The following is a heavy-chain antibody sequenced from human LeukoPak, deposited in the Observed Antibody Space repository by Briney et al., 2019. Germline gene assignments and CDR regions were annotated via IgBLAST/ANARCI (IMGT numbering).Heavy chain of an antibody. D-gene: IGHD1-26*01. J-gene: IGHJ4*02. CDR3: ATLVLFVGATPSDY. Sequence: GGSLRLSCAASGFTFSNAWMSWVRQAPGKGLEWVAVISYDGSNKYYADSVKGRFTISRDNAKSSLYLQMNSLRAEDTAVYYCATLVLFVGATPSDYWGQGTLVTVSS. CDR2: ISYDGSNK. V-gene: IGHV3-30*03. CDR1: GFTFSNAW.